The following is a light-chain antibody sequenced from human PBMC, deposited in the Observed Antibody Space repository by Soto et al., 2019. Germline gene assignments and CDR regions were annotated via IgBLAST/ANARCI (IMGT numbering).Light chain of an antibody. J-gene: IGKJ5*01. V-gene: IGKV2-28*01. CDR3: MQAVQTIT. CDR1: QSLLHSNGNTY. Sequence: DLVMTQSPLSLPVTPGESASISCRSSQSLLHSNGNTYLDWYLQKPGQSPQLLIYSASNRASGVPDRFSGSGSGTDFTLKISRVEAEDVGVYYCMQAVQTITFGQGTRLEIK. CDR2: SAS.